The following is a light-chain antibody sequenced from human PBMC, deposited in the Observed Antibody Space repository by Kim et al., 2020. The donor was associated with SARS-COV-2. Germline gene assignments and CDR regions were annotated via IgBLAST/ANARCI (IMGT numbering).Light chain of an antibody. CDR3: SEWDYSVNAWV. CDR1: SNNVGNEG. V-gene: IGLV10-54*01. J-gene: IGLJ3*02. CDR2: RNN. Sequence: QAGLTQPPSVSKGLRQTATLTCTGDSNNVGNEGAAWLQQHQGHPPKLLFYRNNNRPSGISEGLSASRSGNTASLTITGLQPEDEADYYCSEWDYSVNAWVFGGGTQLTVL.